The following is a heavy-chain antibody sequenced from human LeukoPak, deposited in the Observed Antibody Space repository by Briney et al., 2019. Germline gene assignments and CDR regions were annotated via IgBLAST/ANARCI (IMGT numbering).Heavy chain of an antibody. J-gene: IGHJ4*02. CDR3: AIDPHDFRSGYYPPDY. V-gene: IGHV3-30*04. CDR2: ISYDGSNK. CDR1: GFTFSSYA. D-gene: IGHD3-3*01. Sequence: GGSLRLSCAASGFTFSSYAMHWVRQAPGKGLEWVAVISYDGSNKYYADSVKGRFTISRDNSKNTLYLQMNSLRAEDTAVYYCAIDPHDFRSGYYPPDYWGQGTLVTVSS.